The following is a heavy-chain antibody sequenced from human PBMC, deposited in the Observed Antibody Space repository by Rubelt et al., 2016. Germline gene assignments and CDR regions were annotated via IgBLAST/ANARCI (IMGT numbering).Heavy chain of an antibody. CDR2: INHSGST. CDR1: GGSFSGYH. V-gene: IGHV4-34*01. D-gene: IGHD6-19*01. Sequence: QVQLQQWGAGLLKPSETLSLTCAVYGGSFSGYHWSWIRQPPGKGLEWIGEINHSGSTNYSPSLKSRVTISVDTSKNQFSLKLSSVTAADTAVYYCARGSGWYDNNWFDPWGQGTLVTVSS. CDR3: ARGSGWYDNNWFDP. J-gene: IGHJ5*02.